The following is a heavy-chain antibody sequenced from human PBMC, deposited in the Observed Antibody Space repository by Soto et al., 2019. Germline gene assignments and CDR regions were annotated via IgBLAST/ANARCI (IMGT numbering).Heavy chain of an antibody. J-gene: IGHJ6*03. Sequence: GGSLRLSCAASGFTFSSYGMHWVRQAPGKGLEWVAVIWYDGSNKYYADSVKGRFTISRDNSKNTLYLQMNSLRAEDTAVYYCARDRQDIVVVPGTQPRGYYYYYYMDVWGKGTTVTVSS. V-gene: IGHV3-33*01. CDR1: GFTFSSYG. CDR2: IWYDGSNK. CDR3: ARDRQDIVVVPGTQPRGYYYYYYMDV. D-gene: IGHD2-2*01.